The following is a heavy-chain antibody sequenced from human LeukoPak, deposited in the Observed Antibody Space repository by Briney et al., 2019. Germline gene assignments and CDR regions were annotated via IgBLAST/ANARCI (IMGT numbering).Heavy chain of an antibody. CDR3: ARGGRYGPGY. CDR1: GGSISCYY. J-gene: IGHJ4*02. V-gene: IGHV4-34*01. Sequence: PSETLSLTCAVYGGSISCYYWCWIRQPPGKGLEWIGEINHSGSSNYNPSLKSRVTISVDTSKNQFSLKLSSVTAADTAVYYCARGGRYGPGYWGQGTLVTVSS. D-gene: IGHD5-18*01. CDR2: INHSGSS.